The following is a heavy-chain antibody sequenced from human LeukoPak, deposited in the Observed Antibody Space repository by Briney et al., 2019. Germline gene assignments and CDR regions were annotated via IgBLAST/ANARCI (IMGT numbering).Heavy chain of an antibody. V-gene: IGHV3-9*01. CDR3: AKHMRATNTYSFFGLDV. J-gene: IGHJ6*02. CDR2: INWDGGGT. D-gene: IGHD1-26*01. CDR1: GFTFNDYG. Sequence: GGSLRLSCAATGFTFNDYGMHWVRQPPGKGLEWVSSINWDGGGTDYAGSVKGRFTISRDNANNSLYLQLSSLRPKDTALYYCAKHMRATNTYSFFGLDVWRQGTTVTVSS.